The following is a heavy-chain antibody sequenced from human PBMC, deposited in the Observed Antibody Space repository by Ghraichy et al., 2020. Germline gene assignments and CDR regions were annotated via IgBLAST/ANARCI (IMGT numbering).Heavy chain of an antibody. D-gene: IGHD2-8*01. CDR1: GFTFSSYW. J-gene: IGHJ4*02. CDR3: AREHLHGPHDY. CDR2: INSDGSST. V-gene: IGHV3-74*01. Sequence: GGSLRLSCAASGFTFSSYWMHWVRQAPGKGLVWVSRINSDGSSTSYADSVKGRFTISRDNAKNTLYLQMNSLRAEDTAVYYCAREHLHGPHDYWGQGTLVTVSS.